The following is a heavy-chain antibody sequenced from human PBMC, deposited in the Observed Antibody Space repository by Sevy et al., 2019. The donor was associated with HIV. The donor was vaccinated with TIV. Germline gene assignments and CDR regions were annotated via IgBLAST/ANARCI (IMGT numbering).Heavy chain of an antibody. V-gene: IGHV3-7*01. CDR1: GFTLGSYT. J-gene: IGHJ4*02. CDR2: INLDGSET. D-gene: IGHD3-10*01. CDR3: ARLFYGSADY. Sequence: GGSLRLSCAASGFTLGSYTMNWVRQAPGKGLEWLATINLDGSETFYVDSVKGRFTISRHNPRKSVYLQMTSLSAEDTAVYYCARLFYGSADYWGQGTLVTVSS.